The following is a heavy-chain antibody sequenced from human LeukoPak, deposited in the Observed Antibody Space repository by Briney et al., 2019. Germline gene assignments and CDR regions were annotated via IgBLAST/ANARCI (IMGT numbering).Heavy chain of an antibody. CDR1: GYTFTSYY. V-gene: IGHV1-46*01. D-gene: IGHD3-10*01. J-gene: IGHJ6*02. Sequence: ASVKVSCKASGYTFTSYYMHWVRQAPGQGLEWMGIINPSGGNTNYAQKLQGRVTMTTDTSASTAYMELSSLRSEDTAVYYCASPDPSMVRGAPHVYYYYYGMDVWGQGTTVTVSS. CDR3: ASPDPSMVRGAPHVYYYYYGMDV. CDR2: INPSGGNT.